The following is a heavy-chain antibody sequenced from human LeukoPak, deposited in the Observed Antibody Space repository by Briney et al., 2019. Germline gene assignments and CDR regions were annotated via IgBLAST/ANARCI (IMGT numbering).Heavy chain of an antibody. J-gene: IGHJ5*02. D-gene: IGHD2-2*01. CDR3: ARSLLGYCSSTSCYFNWFDP. V-gene: IGHV4-39*01. CDR1: GGSISSSSYY. Sequence: SETLSLTCTVSGGSISSSSYYWGWIRQPPGKGLEWIGSIYYSGSTYYNPSLKSRVTISVDTSKNQFSLKLSSVTAADTAVYYCARSLLGYCSSTSCYFNWFDPWGQGTLITVSS. CDR2: IYYSGST.